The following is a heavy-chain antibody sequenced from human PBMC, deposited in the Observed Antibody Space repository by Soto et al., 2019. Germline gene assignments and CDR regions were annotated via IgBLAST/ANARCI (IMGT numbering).Heavy chain of an antibody. CDR2: INPNSGGT. J-gene: IGHJ4*02. D-gene: IGHD3-22*01. V-gene: IGHV1-2*04. CDR1: GYTLTGYY. CDR3: ARGDPIRSYYDSSGYYYGYFDY. Sequence: ASVKVSCKASGYTLTGYYMHWVRQAPGQGLEWMGWINPNSGGTNYAQKFQGWVTMTRDTSISTAYMELSRLRSDDTAVYYCARGDPIRSYYDSSGYYYGYFDYWGQGTLVTVSS.